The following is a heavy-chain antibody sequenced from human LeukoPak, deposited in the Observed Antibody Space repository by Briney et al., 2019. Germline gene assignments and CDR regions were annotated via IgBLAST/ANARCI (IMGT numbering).Heavy chain of an antibody. V-gene: IGHV4-59*01. J-gene: IGHJ3*02. CDR2: IYYRGSS. CDR3: ARVQKDYYDSGGYHSAAAFDI. Sequence: SETLSLTCTVSGGSINNYYWSWIRQSPGKGLEWTGYIYYRGSSNYNPSLKSRITMSVDTSKNQFSLKLNSVTAADTAVYYCARVQKDYYDSGGYHSAAAFDIWGQGTMVTVPS. D-gene: IGHD3-22*01. CDR1: GGSINNYY.